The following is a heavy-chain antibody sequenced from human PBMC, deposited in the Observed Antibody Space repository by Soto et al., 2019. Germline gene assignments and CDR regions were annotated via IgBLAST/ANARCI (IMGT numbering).Heavy chain of an antibody. CDR2: IYYSGST. J-gene: IGHJ4*02. V-gene: IGHV4-31*03. Sequence: QVQLQESGPGLVKPSQTLSLTCTVSGGSISSGCYYWSWFRKHPGKGLEWIGYIYYSGSTYYNPSLKSRITISVDKSKHQFSLQLISVTAADTAVYYCARGVTMVRGVIHTPYFDYWGQGTLVTVSS. D-gene: IGHD3-10*01. CDR1: GGSISSGCYY. CDR3: ARGVTMVRGVIHTPYFDY.